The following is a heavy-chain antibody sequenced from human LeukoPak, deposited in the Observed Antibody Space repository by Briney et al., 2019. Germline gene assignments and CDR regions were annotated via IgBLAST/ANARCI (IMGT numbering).Heavy chain of an antibody. CDR3: ARGGPRGDTAMVLTY. J-gene: IGHJ4*02. V-gene: IGHV1-46*01. Sequence: ASAKVSCKASGYTFTSYYMHWVRQAPGQGLEWMGIINPSGGSTSYAQKFQGRVTMTRDTSTNTVYRELSSLRSEDTAVYYCARGGPRGDTAMVLTYWGQGTLVTVSS. CDR1: GYTFTSYY. D-gene: IGHD5-18*01. CDR2: INPSGGST.